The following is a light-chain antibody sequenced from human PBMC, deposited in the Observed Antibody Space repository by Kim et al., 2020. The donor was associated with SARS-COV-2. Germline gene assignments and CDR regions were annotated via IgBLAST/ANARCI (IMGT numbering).Light chain of an antibody. CDR3: QQYDSSPFT. J-gene: IGKJ5*01. V-gene: IGKV3-20*01. Sequence: LSPGERATLSCRASQIIGRFVAWYQQKPGQAPRLLIYGASSRATGMPDRFSGSESGTEFILTISNVEPEDSAVYYCQQYDSSPFTFGPGTRLEIK. CDR2: GAS. CDR1: QIIGRF.